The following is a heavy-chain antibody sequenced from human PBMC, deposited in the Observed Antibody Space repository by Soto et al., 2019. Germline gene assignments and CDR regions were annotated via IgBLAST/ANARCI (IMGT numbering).Heavy chain of an antibody. V-gene: IGHV4-59*08. Sequence: QVQLQESGPGLVKPSETLSLTYTVSGGSINNYYWSWIRQPPGKGLEWIGYIYYSGATEYNPSLKSQVTISVDTSKNQFSLKLSFVTAADTAVDYCARHRSSSPNLPFDYWGQGTLVTVSS. CDR2: IYYSGAT. CDR1: GGSINNYY. CDR3: ARHRSSSPNLPFDY. D-gene: IGHD6-13*01. J-gene: IGHJ4*02.